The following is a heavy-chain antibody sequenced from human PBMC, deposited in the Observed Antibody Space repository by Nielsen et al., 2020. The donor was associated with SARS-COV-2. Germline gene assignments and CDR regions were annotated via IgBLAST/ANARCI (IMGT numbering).Heavy chain of an antibody. CDR1: GFTFSSTW. D-gene: IGHD3-3*01. J-gene: IGHJ6*03. V-gene: IGHV3-74*01. CDR3: AGGADFWSGTQKYYMDV. Sequence: GESLKISCSASGFTFSSTWMDWVRQAPGQGLVWVSLINPSGSGTAHADSVKGRFAVSRDNAENTVVLQIHSLRVEDTAVYYCAGGADFWSGTQKYYMDVWGKGTTVTVSS. CDR2: INPSGSGT.